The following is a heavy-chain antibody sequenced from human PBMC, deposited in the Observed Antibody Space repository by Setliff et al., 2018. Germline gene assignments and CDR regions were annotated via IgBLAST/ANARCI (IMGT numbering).Heavy chain of an antibody. V-gene: IGHV1-18*04. J-gene: IGHJ4*02. CDR2: ISGYNGDT. Sequence: GASVKVSCKASGNTFTGYYIHWLRQAPGQGLEWVGWISGYNGDTIYAQNFQDRVTMTTDASTNTAYMELRSLGSDDTAVYYCATFRGYTYGYDYWGQGTLVTVSS. CDR3: ATFRGYTYGYDY. D-gene: IGHD5-18*01. CDR1: GNTFTGYY.